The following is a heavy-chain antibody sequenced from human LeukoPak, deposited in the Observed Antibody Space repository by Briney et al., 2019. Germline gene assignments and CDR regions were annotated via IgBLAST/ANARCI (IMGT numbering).Heavy chain of an antibody. CDR1: GFTFSDYY. D-gene: IGHD3-22*01. CDR2: ISSSGSTI. V-gene: IGHV3-11*01. CDR3: ARTPIGYDSSGYYDY. Sequence: RGGSLRLSCAASGFTFSDYYMSWIRQAPGKGLEWVSYISSSGSTIYYADSVKGRFTISRDNAKISLYLQMNSLRAEDTAVYYCARTPIGYDSSGYYDYWGQGTLVTVSS. J-gene: IGHJ4*02.